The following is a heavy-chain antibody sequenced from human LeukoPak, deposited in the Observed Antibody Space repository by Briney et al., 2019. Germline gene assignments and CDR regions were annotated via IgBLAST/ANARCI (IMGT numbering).Heavy chain of an antibody. Sequence: PGGSLRLSCAASGFTFSDYYMSWVRQAPGKGLEWVSYISSRGSTIYYADSVKGRFTISRDNAKNSLYLQMNSLRAEDTAVYYCARVDGSSLSRARFDYWGPGTLVTVSS. CDR3: ARVDGSSLSRARFDY. CDR2: ISSRGSTI. CDR1: GFTFSDYY. D-gene: IGHD6-6*01. J-gene: IGHJ4*02. V-gene: IGHV3-11*01.